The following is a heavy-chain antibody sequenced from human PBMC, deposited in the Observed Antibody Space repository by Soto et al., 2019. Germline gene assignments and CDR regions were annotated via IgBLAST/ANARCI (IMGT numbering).Heavy chain of an antibody. CDR2: IVPVFPSV. Sequence: QVQLVQSGAEVERPGSSVKVSCKASGGAFSNYAIYWVRQAPGQGLEWLGAIVPVFPSVYYAPHFQGRLTITADTSANTAYMMLTSLKSEDTAIYYCAREMPSTAAGYFYYGLDVWGQGTSVTVSS. D-gene: IGHD6-13*01. V-gene: IGHV1-69*06. J-gene: IGHJ6*02. CDR3: AREMPSTAAGYFYYGLDV. CDR1: GGAFSNYA.